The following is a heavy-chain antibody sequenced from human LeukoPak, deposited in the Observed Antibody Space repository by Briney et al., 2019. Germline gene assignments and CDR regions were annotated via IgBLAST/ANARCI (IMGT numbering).Heavy chain of an antibody. Sequence: GGSLRLSCAASGFTFSTYAMSWVRQAPGKGLEWVSAMSGSGGSTKYADSVKGRFTISRDDSKNTLYLQMNSLRAEDTAVYYCAKDGYSSSLNHPGATEFDYWGQGTPVTVSS. CDR1: GFTFSTYA. J-gene: IGHJ4*02. V-gene: IGHV3-23*01. D-gene: IGHD6-6*01. CDR3: AKDGYSSSLNHPGATEFDY. CDR2: MSGSGGST.